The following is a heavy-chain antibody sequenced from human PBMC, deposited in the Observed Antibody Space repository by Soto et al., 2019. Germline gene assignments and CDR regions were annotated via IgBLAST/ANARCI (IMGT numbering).Heavy chain of an antibody. Sequence: ASVKVSCKASGYTFTSYGISWVRQAPGQGLEWMGWISAYNGNTNYAQKLQGRVTMTTDTSTSTAYMELRSLRSDDTAVYYCARGPFYDILTGYYTYYFDYWGQGTLVTVSS. J-gene: IGHJ4*02. CDR1: GYTFTSYG. D-gene: IGHD3-9*01. CDR3: ARGPFYDILTGYYTYYFDY. CDR2: ISAYNGNT. V-gene: IGHV1-18*01.